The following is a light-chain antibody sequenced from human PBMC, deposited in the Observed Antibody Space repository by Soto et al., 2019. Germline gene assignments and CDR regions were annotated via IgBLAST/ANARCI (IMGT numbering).Light chain of an antibody. CDR1: SGHSNYA. Sequence: QLVLTQSPSASASLGASVKLTCTLSSGHSNYAIAWHQQQSEKGPRYLMKLNSDGSHSKGDGIPDRFSGSSSGAERYLTISSLQSEDEAEYYCQTWGSGIVAFGGGTKVTVL. J-gene: IGLJ2*01. V-gene: IGLV4-69*01. CDR3: QTWGSGIVA. CDR2: LNSDGSH.